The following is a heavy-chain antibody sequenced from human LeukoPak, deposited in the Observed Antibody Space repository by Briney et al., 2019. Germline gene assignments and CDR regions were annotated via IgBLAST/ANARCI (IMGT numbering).Heavy chain of an antibody. CDR2: IFPGDSDT. V-gene: IGHV5-51*01. J-gene: IGHJ4*02. Sequence: GESLKISCKGSGYSFSDYWIGWVRQMPGKGLEWMGIIFPGDSDTRYSPSFQGQVTVSADKSISPAYLQWSSLKASDTAIYYCARRDKYSSSWCFDHWGQGTLVTVSS. CDR3: ARRDKYSSSWCFDH. CDR1: GYSFSDYW. D-gene: IGHD6-13*01.